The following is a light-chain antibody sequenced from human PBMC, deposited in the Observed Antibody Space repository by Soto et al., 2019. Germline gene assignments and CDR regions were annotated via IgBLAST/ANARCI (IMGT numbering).Light chain of an antibody. V-gene: IGKV1-9*01. J-gene: IGKJ1*01. Sequence: IQLTQSPSSLSSSVGDRVIITCRASQGISSDLAWYQQKPGKAPGLLIYAASILASGVSSRFSGSGSGTDFTLTISSLQPEDFATYYCQQLDSYPRTFGQGTKVDIK. CDR3: QQLDSYPRT. CDR1: QGISSD. CDR2: AAS.